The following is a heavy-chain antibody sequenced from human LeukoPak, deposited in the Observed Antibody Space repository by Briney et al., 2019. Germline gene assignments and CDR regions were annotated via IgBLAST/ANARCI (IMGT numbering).Heavy chain of an antibody. V-gene: IGHV3-21*01. J-gene: IGHJ4*02. D-gene: IGHD2-8*01. CDR3: AKHNIVLMVYATLDD. Sequence: PGGSLRLSCAASGFTFSSYSMNWVRQAPGKGLEWVSSISSSSSYIYYADSVKGRFTISRDNAKNSLYLQMNSLRAEDTAVYYCAKHNIVLMVYATLDDWGQGTLVTVSS. CDR2: ISSSSSYI. CDR1: GFTFSSYS.